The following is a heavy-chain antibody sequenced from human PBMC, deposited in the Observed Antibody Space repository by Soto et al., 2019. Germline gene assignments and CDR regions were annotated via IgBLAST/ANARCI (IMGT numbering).Heavy chain of an antibody. J-gene: IGHJ4*02. D-gene: IGHD1-26*01. Sequence: QVQLVESGGGVVQPGRSLRLSCAASGFTFSSYGMHWVRQAPGKGLEWVAVISYDGSNKYHADSVKGRFTISRDNSKNTLYLQMNSLRAEDTAVYYCAKNGDSGTYGRYWGQGTLVTVSS. CDR1: GFTFSSYG. CDR2: ISYDGSNK. CDR3: AKNGDSGTYGRY. V-gene: IGHV3-30*18.